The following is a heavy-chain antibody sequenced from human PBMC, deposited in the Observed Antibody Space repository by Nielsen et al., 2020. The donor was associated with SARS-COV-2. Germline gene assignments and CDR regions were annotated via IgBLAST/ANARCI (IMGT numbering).Heavy chain of an antibody. Sequence: WIRQPPGKGLEWVSAISGSGGSTYYADSVKGRFTISRDNAKNSLYLQMNSLRAEDTAVYYCASGNYYDSSGYYSRYYYFDYWGQGTLVTVSS. V-gene: IGHV3-48*03. D-gene: IGHD3-22*01. J-gene: IGHJ4*02. CDR3: ASGNYYDSSGYYSRYYYFDY. CDR2: ISGSGGST.